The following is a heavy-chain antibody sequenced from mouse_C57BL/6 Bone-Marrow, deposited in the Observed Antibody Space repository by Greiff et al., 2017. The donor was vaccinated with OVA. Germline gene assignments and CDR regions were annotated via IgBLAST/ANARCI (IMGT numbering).Heavy chain of an antibody. V-gene: IGHV2-2*01. Sequence: QVQLKESGPGLVQPSQSLSITCTVSGFSLTSYGVHWVRQSPGKGLEWLGVIWSGGSTDYNAAFISRLSISKDNSKCQVFFKMNSLQADDTAIYYCAIYYDYDGGMDYWGQGTSVTVSS. D-gene: IGHD2-4*01. CDR3: AIYYDYDGGMDY. CDR1: GFSLTSYG. CDR2: IWSGGST. J-gene: IGHJ4*01.